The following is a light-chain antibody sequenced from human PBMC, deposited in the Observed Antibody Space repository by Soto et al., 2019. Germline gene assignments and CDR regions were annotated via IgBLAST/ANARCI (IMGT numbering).Light chain of an antibody. CDR3: MQALQTPYT. V-gene: IGKV2-28*01. Sequence: DIVMTQSPLSLPITPGEPASISCRSSQSLLHSNGYNYLDWYLQKPGQSPQLLIYLGSNRASGVPDRFSGSRSGTDFTPKFSRVEAEDVGVYYCMQALQTPYTFGQGTKLEIK. J-gene: IGKJ2*01. CDR2: LGS. CDR1: QSLLHSNGYNY.